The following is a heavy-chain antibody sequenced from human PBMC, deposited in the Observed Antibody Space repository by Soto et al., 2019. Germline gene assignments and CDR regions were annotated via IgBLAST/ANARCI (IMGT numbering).Heavy chain of an antibody. CDR2: IYYSGSN. J-gene: IGHJ4*02. D-gene: IGHD2-2*02. CDR1: GGSISSYY. CDR3: ARVGDIVVVPAAIYFDY. V-gene: IGHV4-59*01. Sequence: SETLSLTCTVSGGSISSYYWSWIRQPPGNGLEWIGYIYYSGSNNYNPSLKSRVTISVDTSKNQFSLKLSSVTAADTAVYYCARVGDIVVVPAAIYFDYWGQGTLVTVSS.